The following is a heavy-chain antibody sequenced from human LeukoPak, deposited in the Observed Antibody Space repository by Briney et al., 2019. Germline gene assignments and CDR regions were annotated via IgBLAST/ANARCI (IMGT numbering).Heavy chain of an antibody. CDR2: ISYDGSNK. CDR1: GFTFSSYG. D-gene: IGHD5-12*01. J-gene: IGHJ4*02. CDR3: AKDRGWVGESGYDYYFDY. Sequence: PGGSLILSCAASGFTFSSYGMHWVRQAPGKGLEWVAVISYDGSNKYYADSVKGRFTISRDNSKNTLYLQMNSLRAEDTAVYYCAKDRGWVGESGYDYYFDYWGQGTLVTVSS. V-gene: IGHV3-30*18.